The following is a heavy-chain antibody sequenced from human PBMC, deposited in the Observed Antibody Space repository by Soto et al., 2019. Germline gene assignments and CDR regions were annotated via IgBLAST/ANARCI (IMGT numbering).Heavy chain of an antibody. J-gene: IGHJ6*03. D-gene: IGHD5-12*01. CDR2: INPNGGGT. CDR1: GDSFNDYY. V-gene: IGHV1-2*04. CDR3: ARESGGATATLDYYYFYMDV. Sequence: QVQLVQSGAEVRKPGASVTVSCRSSGDSFNDYYIHWVRQAPGQGFEWMGWINPNGGGTKYAQKFQGWVSMTRDTSIRTVYMQLSRLRSDDPAVYYCARESGGATATLDYYYFYMDVWGTGTTVTVSS.